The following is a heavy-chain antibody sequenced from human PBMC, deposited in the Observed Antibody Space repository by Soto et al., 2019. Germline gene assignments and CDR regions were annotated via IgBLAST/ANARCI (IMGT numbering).Heavy chain of an antibody. Sequence: LSLTFTVPVGSISSSSYYWGWIRQPPGKGLEWIGSIYYSGSTYYNPSLRSRVTISVDTSKNQFSLKLSSVTAADTAVYYCARQKSGYSYGYYFDYWGQGTLVTV. D-gene: IGHD5-18*01. V-gene: IGHV4-39*01. CDR2: IYYSGST. CDR3: ARQKSGYSYGYYFDY. CDR1: VGSISSSSYY. J-gene: IGHJ4*02.